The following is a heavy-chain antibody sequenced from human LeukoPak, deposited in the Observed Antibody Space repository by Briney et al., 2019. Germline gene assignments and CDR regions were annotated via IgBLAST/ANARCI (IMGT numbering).Heavy chain of an antibody. D-gene: IGHD6-13*01. CDR1: GYTFTSYD. J-gene: IGHJ5*02. V-gene: IGHV1-8*01. CDR2: MNPNSGNT. CDR3: ARGPQQLVRDGGFDP. Sequence: ASVKVSCKASGYTFTSYDINWVRQATGQGREWMGWMNPNSGNTGYAQKFQGRVTMTRNTSISTAYMELSSLRSEDTAVYYCARGPQQLVRDGGFDPWGQGTLVTVSS.